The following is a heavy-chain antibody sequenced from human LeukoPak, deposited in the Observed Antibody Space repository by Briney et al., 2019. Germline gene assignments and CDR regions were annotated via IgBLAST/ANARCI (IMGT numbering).Heavy chain of an antibody. V-gene: IGHV3-30*18. J-gene: IGHJ4*02. CDR3: AKDRDNWNPGGIFDY. Sequence: GGSLRLSCIASGFTFSSSAMSWVRQAPGKGLEWVAVISYDGSNKYYADSVKGRFTISRDNSKNTLYLQMNSLRAEDTAVYYCAKDRDNWNPGGIFDYWGQGTLVTVSS. CDR2: ISYDGSNK. D-gene: IGHD1-20*01. CDR1: GFTFSSSA.